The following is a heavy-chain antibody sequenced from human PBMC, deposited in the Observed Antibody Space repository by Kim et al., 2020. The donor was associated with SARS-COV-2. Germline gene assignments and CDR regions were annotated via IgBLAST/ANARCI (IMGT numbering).Heavy chain of an antibody. Sequence: SETLSLTCTVSGGSISSSSYYWGWIRQPPGKGLEWIGSIYYSGSTYYNPSLKSRVTISVDTSKDQFSLKLSSVTAADTAVYYCARLDASLTSYGMDVWGKGATATGSS. CDR3: ARLDASLTSYGMDV. CDR2: IYYSGST. J-gene: IGHJ6*04. CDR1: GGSISSSSYY. V-gene: IGHV4-39*01.